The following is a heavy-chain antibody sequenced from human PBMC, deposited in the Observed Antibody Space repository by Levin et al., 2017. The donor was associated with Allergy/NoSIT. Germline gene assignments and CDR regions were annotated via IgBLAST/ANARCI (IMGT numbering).Heavy chain of an antibody. CDR2: INPKRGGS. Sequence: ASVKVSCKASGYSFTDYYMHWLRQAPGQGLEWMGWINPKRGGSDYARKFQGRVTLTRDTSINTAYMELSRLTSDDTAVYYCARGATYYDILTDSPKPFDPWGQGALVTVSS. J-gene: IGHJ5*02. CDR1: GYSFTDYY. D-gene: IGHD3-9*01. V-gene: IGHV1-2*02. CDR3: ARGATYYDILTDSPKPFDP.